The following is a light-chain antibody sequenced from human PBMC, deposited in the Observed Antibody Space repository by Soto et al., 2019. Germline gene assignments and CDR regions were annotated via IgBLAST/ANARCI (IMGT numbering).Light chain of an antibody. CDR3: AAWDDSLNGVV. J-gene: IGLJ2*01. Sequence: QSVLTQPPSVSAAPGQKVTISCSGSSSNIGNNYVSWYQQLPGKAPKLLIYYDDLLPSGVSDRFSGSKSGTSASLAISGLQSEDEADYYCAAWDDSLNGVVFGGGTQLTVL. CDR1: SSNIGNNY. CDR2: YDD. V-gene: IGLV1-36*01.